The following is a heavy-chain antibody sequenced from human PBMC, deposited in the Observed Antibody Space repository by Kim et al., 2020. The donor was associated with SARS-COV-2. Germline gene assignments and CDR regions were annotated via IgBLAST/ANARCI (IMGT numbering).Heavy chain of an antibody. CDR1: GSTFSRLG. J-gene: IGHJ3*01. V-gene: IGHV1-3*01. D-gene: IGHD1-26*01. CDR2: INAGNGYT. Sequence: ASVKVSCKASGSTFSRLGLHWVRQAPGQRLEWMGWINAGNGYTDYSQKLQGRVAITRDTSASTIYMEVSSLRFEDTAIYFCARGPAVGAMGGGGFDVWGQGTMVTVAS. CDR3: ARGPAVGAMGGGGFDV.